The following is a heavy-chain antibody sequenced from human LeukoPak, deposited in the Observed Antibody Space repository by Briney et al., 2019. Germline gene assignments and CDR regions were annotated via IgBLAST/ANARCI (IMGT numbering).Heavy chain of an antibody. Sequence: ASAKVSCKASGYTFTTYGISWVRQAPGQGLEWMGWISAYNGNTNYAQKLQGRVTMTTDTSTSTAYMELRSLRSDDTAVYYCARDYSSGWPNFDCWGQGTLVTVSS. V-gene: IGHV1-18*01. CDR2: ISAYNGNT. CDR3: ARDYSSGWPNFDC. CDR1: GYTFTTYG. J-gene: IGHJ4*02. D-gene: IGHD6-19*01.